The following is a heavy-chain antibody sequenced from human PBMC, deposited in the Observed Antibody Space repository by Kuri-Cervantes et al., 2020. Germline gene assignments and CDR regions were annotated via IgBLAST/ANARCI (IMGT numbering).Heavy chain of an antibody. D-gene: IGHD2-2*01. J-gene: IGHJ6*02. CDR2: INWNGGST. CDR3: AREPIVVVPAARGLLVVSYGMDV. Sequence: GGSLRLSCAASGFTFDDYGMSWVRQAPGKGLEWVSGINWNGGSTGYADSVKGRFTISRDNAKNSLYLQMNSLRAEDTAVYYCAREPIVVVPAARGLLVVSYGMDVWGQGTTVTVSS. CDR1: GFTFDDYG. V-gene: IGHV3-20*04.